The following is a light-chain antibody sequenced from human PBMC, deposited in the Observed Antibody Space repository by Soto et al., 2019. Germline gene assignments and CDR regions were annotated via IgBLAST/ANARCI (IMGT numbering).Light chain of an antibody. J-gene: IGLJ3*02. Sequence: SVLTQPPSASGTPGQRVTLSCSGSSSNLGSNYVFWYHQLPGTAPKLLIYANHQRSSGVPDRVSGSKSGTSASLAISGLRSEDEADYYCAVWDDGLSGWVLGGGTKLTVL. CDR1: SSNLGSNY. CDR3: AVWDDGLSGWV. V-gene: IGLV1-47*02. CDR2: ANH.